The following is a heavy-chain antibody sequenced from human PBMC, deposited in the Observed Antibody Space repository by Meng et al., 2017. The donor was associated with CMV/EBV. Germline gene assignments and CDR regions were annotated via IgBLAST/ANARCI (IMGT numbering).Heavy chain of an antibody. D-gene: IGHD2-2*01. J-gene: IGHJ6*02. CDR3: AKDNVRYCSSTSCFVNGMDV. CDR2: ISWNSGSI. CDR1: GFTVDDYA. V-gene: IGHV3-9*01. Sequence: GGSLRLSCAASGFTVDDYAMHWVRQAPGKGLEWVSGISWNSGSIGYADSVKGRFTISRDNAKNSLYLQMNSLRAEDTALYYCAKDNVRYCSSTSCFVNGMDVWGQGTTVTVSS.